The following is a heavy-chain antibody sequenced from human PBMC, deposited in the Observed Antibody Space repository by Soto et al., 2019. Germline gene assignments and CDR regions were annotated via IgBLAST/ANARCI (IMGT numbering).Heavy chain of an antibody. V-gene: IGHV2-5*02. D-gene: IGHD2-15*01. J-gene: IGHJ6*02. CDR1: GFSVSTSGVG. Sequence: QITLKESGPTLVKPTPTLTLTCTFSGFSVSTSGVGVAWIRQPPGKALEWLALIYWDGDERYSPFLQSRVTITKDTSKNQVVLTMTNMDPVDTATYYCAHKGGRGAGMDVWGQGTTVTVSS. CDR2: IYWDGDE. CDR3: AHKGGRGAGMDV.